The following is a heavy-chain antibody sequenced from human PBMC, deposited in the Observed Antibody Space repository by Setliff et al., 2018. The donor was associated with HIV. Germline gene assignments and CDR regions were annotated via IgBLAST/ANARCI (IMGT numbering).Heavy chain of an antibody. CDR1: GGTFTRNC. CDR3: ARDEERRGPPGI. Sequence: ASVKVSCKVSGGTFTRNCVSWVRQAPGQGLEWMGGILPFFDTANYAQKFQGRVTITADESTSTVHMELSSLTSEDTAVYYCARDEERRGPPGIWGQGTMVTVSS. CDR2: ILPFFDTA. J-gene: IGHJ3*02. D-gene: IGHD1-26*01. V-gene: IGHV1-69*13.